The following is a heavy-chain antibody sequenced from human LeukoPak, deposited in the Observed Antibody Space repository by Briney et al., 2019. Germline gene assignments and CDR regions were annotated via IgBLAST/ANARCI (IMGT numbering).Heavy chain of an antibody. V-gene: IGHV1-69*04. Sequence: SVKVSCKASGGTFSSYAISWVRQAPGQGLEWMGRIIPILGTANYAQKFQGRVTITADKSTSTAYMELSSLRSEDTAVYYCARSYYYGSGSYHADYWGQGTLVTVSS. CDR2: IIPILGTA. CDR1: GGTFSSYA. CDR3: ARSYYYGSGSYHADY. D-gene: IGHD3-10*01. J-gene: IGHJ4*02.